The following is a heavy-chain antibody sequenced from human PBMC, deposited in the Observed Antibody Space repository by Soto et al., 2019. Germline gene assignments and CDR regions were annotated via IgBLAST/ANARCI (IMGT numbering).Heavy chain of an antibody. CDR2: IYHTGRT. D-gene: IGHD3-9*01. J-gene: IGHJ3*02. CDR3: VRDEAHYDILTGSSLGRAFDI. V-gene: IGHV4-4*02. Sequence: QVQLQESGPSLVKPSGTLSLTCVITNTSISSSNWWSWVRQAPGKGLEWIGEIYHTGRTNYAPSPRSRVTMSIDKSNNRFSLRLTSLTAADRAVYYCVRDEAHYDILTGSSLGRAFDIWGQGTMVTVSS. CDR1: NTSISSSNW.